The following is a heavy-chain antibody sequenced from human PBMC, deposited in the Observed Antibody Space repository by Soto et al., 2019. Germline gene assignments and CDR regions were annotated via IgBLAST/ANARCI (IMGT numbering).Heavy chain of an antibody. CDR1: YGCSSRRCYY. D-gene: IGHD3-9*01. V-gene: IGHV4-39*01. CDR3: ARQPKILTGYSGHLAY. J-gene: IGHJ4*02. Sequence: SETSSVGYGCSSRRCYYRNKKKKTPGKGLEWIGSIYYSGSTYYNPSLKSRVTISVDTSKNQFSLKLSSVTAADTAVYYCARQPKILTGYSGHLAYRGQGTLVPVSS. CDR2: IYYSGST.